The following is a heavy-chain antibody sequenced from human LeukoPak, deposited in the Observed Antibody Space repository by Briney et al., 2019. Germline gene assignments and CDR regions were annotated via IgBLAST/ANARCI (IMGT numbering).Heavy chain of an antibody. J-gene: IGHJ4*02. CDR1: GLTVSSEY. Sequence: PGGSLRLSCAAYGLTVSSEYLAWVRQAPGKGLEWISVIYGAGATYYADSVEGRFTISRDTYNNALYLQMNSLGVEDTAVYHCARLLPASRHYFDYWGRGTPVTVSS. D-gene: IGHD6-6*01. CDR2: IYGAGAT. V-gene: IGHV3-53*01. CDR3: ARLLPASRHYFDY.